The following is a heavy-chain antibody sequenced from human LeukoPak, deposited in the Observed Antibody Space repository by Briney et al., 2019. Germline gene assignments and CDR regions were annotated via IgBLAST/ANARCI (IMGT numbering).Heavy chain of an antibody. V-gene: IGHV4-34*01. CDR2: INHSGST. J-gene: IGHJ4*02. CDR3: ASTLAVNYFDY. D-gene: IGHD2/OR15-2a*01. Sequence: SETLSLTCAVYGGSFSSYYWSWIRQPPGKGLEWIGEINHSGSTNYNPSLKSRVTISVDTSKNQFSLKLSSVTAADTAVYYCASTLAVNYFDYWGQGTLVTVSS. CDR1: GGSFSSYY.